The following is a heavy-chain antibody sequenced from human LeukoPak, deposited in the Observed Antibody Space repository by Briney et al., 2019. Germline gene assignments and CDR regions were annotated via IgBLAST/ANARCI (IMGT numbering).Heavy chain of an antibody. J-gene: IGHJ4*02. D-gene: IGHD1-26*01. V-gene: IGHV3-15*01. CDR3: TAKGVGATTLDY. Sequence: GGSLRLSCAASGFTFSNAWMSWVRQAPGKGLEWVGRIKSKTDGGTTDYAAPVKGRFTISRDDSKNTLYLQMNSLKTEDTAVYYCTAKGVGATTLDYWGQGTLVTVSS. CDR1: GFTFSNAW. CDR2: IKSKTDGGTT.